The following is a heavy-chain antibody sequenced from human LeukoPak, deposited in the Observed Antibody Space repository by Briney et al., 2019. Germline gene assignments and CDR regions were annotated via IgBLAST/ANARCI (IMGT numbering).Heavy chain of an antibody. CDR3: ARRQHLEL. Sequence: PSETLSLTCAVYGGSFNGYYWGWIRQPPGKGLEWIGSIYHSGSTFYNPSLMSRVTISVDTSKNQFSLKLSSVTAADTAVYYCARRQHLELWGQGTLVTVSS. CDR2: IYHSGST. J-gene: IGHJ4*02. D-gene: IGHD1-7*01. V-gene: IGHV4-38-2*01. CDR1: GGSFNGYY.